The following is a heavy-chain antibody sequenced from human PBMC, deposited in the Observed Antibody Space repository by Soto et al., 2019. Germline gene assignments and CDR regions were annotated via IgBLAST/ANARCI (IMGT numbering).Heavy chain of an antibody. V-gene: IGHV6-1*01. Sequence: KQSQTLSLPCAISGDSVSSNSAAWNWIRQSPSRGLEWLGRTYYRSKWYNDYAVSVKSRITINPDTSKNQFSLQLNSVTPEDTAVYYCARDWEDYDFWSGYYSPLFDYWGQGTLVTVSS. CDR1: GDSVSSNSAA. CDR2: TYYRSKWYN. J-gene: IGHJ4*02. CDR3: ARDWEDYDFWSGYYSPLFDY. D-gene: IGHD3-3*01.